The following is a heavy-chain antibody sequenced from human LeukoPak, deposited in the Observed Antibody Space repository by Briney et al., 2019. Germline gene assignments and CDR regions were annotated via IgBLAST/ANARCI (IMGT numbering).Heavy chain of an antibody. CDR1: GYTFTCYY. CDR3: ARDFTGLLPPSYYFDY. D-gene: IGHD2-15*01. V-gene: IGHV1-2*02. J-gene: IGHJ4*02. Sequence: ASVKVSCKASGYTFTCYYMHWVGHAPGQGLEWMGGINPNGAYTNYPQKFQGRVTMTRDTSISTAYMELSRLRSDDTALYYCARDFTGLLPPSYYFDYWGQGTLVTVSS. CDR2: INPNGAYT.